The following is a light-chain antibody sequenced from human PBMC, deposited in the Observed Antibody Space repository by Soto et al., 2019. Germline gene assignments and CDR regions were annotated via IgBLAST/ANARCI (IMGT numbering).Light chain of an antibody. Sequence: QSVLTQPPSVSAAPGQKVTISCSGSSSNVENNYVSWYQQLPGTAPKLLIYDNNKRPSGIPDRFSGSKSGTSATLGITGLQTGDEADYYCGTWDGSLSGGVFGGGTQLTVL. CDR2: DNN. V-gene: IGLV1-51*01. CDR3: GTWDGSLSGGV. J-gene: IGLJ2*01. CDR1: SSNVENNY.